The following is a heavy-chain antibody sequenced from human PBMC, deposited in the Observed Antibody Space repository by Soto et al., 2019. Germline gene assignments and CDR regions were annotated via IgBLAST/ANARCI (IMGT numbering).Heavy chain of an antibody. CDR3: ARQGRFSSSWFQYYYGMDV. D-gene: IGHD6-13*01. J-gene: IGHJ6*02. V-gene: IGHV5-51*01. CDR1: GYSFTSYG. CDR2: IYPGDSDT. Sequence: GESLKVSCQGSGYSFTSYGIGWVRQMPGKGLEWMGIIYPGDSDTRYSPSFQGQVTISADKSISTAYLQWSSLKASDTAMYYCARQGRFSSSWFQYYYGMDVWGQGTTVTVSS.